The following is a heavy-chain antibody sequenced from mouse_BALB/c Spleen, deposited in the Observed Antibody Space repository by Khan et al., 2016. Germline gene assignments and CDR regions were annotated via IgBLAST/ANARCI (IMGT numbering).Heavy chain of an antibody. J-gene: IGHJ4*01. CDR1: GYSINSDYA. V-gene: IGHV3-2*02. CDR3: ARWCKGYSMDY. D-gene: IGHD3-2*02. Sequence: EVQLQESGPGLVKPSQSLSLTCTVTGYSINSDYAWNWIRQFPGNKLEWMGYISYSGSTSYNPSLKSRIYITRDTSQHQFFLKLNSVTTEDAATYYGARWCKGYSMDYWGQGTAITVS. CDR2: ISYSGST.